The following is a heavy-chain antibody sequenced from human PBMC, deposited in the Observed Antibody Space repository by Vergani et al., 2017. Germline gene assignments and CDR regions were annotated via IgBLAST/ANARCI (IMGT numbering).Heavy chain of an antibody. CDR1: GGTFSSYA. J-gene: IGHJ6*02. CDR2: IIPILGIA. D-gene: IGHD2-21*02. V-gene: IGHV1-69*04. Sequence: QVQLVQSGAEVKKPGSSVKVSCKASGGTFSSYAISWVRQAPGQGLEWMGRIIPILGIANYAQKFQGRVTMTADKSTSIAYVELSSLRSEDTAVYYCAGWAAYCGGDCYLVDYYYNYGMDVWGQGTTVTVSS. CDR3: AGWAAYCGGDCYLVDYYYNYGMDV.